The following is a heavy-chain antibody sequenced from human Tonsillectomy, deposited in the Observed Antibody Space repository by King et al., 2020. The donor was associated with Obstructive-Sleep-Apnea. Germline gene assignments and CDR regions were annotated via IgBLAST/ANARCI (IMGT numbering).Heavy chain of an antibody. D-gene: IGHD6-19*01. CDR3: AREWDSGDRYFDY. CDR1: GFTFSRYW. J-gene: IGHJ4*02. Sequence: VQLVESGGDLVQPGGSLRLSCAASGFTFSRYWMHWVRQVPGKGLMWVSRINTDGSGTTYADSVKGRFTISRDNAKNTLYLQMNSLRAEDTAVDHCAREWDSGDRYFDYWGQGTLVTVSS. V-gene: IGHV3-74*01. CDR2: INTDGSGT.